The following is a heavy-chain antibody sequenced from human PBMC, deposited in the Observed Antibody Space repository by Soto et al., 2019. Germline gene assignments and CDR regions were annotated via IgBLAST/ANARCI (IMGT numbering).Heavy chain of an antibody. D-gene: IGHD3-22*01. CDR3: ARQTYYYDSSENWFDP. CDR1: GGSISSSSYY. CDR2: IYYSGST. J-gene: IGHJ5*02. V-gene: IGHV4-39*01. Sequence: KTSETLSLTCTVSGGSISSSSYYWGWIRQPPGKGLEWIGSIYYSGSTYYNPSLKSRVTISVDTSKNQFSLKLSSVTAADTAVYYCARQTYYYDSSENWFDPWGQGTLVTVSS.